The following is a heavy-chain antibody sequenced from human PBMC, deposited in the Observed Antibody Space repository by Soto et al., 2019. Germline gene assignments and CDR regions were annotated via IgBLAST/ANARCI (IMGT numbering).Heavy chain of an antibody. V-gene: IGHV3-74*01. Sequence: GGSLRLSCAASGFTYNTYWMNWVRQVPGKGLMWVSRIFSDVSTARYADSVKGRFTISRDNAKNTVYLQMNSLRAEDTAVYYCARSGGDYNYYYDMDVWGQGTTVTVSS. CDR2: IFSDVSTA. CDR1: GFTYNTYW. CDR3: ARSGGDYNYYYDMDV. J-gene: IGHJ6*02. D-gene: IGHD2-21*02.